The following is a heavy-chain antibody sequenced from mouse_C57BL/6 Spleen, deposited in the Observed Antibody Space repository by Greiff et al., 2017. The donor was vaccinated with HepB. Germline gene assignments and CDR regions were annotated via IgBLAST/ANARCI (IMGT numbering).Heavy chain of an antibody. D-gene: IGHD1-1*01. J-gene: IGHJ3*01. CDR2: IDPSDSET. CDR3: ARDNYGSSYEGFAY. CDR1: GYTFTSYW. Sequence: QVQLQQPGAELVRPGSSVKLSCKASGYTFTSYWMHWVKQRPIQGLEWIGNIDPSDSETHYNQQFKDKATLTVYKSSSTAYMQLSSLTSEDSAVYYCARDNYGSSYEGFAYWGQGTLVTVSA. V-gene: IGHV1-52*01.